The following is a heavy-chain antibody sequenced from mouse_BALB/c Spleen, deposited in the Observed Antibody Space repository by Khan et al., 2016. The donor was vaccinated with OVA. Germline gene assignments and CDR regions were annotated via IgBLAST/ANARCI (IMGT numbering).Heavy chain of an antibody. D-gene: IGHD2-14*01. J-gene: IGHJ3*01. V-gene: IGHV3-8*02. CDR2: MIYTGYT. CDR3: ARSTYRYAFAY. Sequence: EVQLQESGPSLVKPSQTLSLTCSVTGDSITSGYWSWIRKFPGNKLEYMGYMIYTGYTDYHLSLKSRLAITRHPSKNPYFLHLNSVTTEDTATYYCARSTYRYAFAYWGQGTLVTVSA. CDR1: GDSITSGY.